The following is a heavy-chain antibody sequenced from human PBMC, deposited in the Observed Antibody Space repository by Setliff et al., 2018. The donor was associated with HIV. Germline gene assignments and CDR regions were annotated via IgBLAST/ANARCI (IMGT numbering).Heavy chain of an antibody. CDR2: IYHSGSA. CDR3: ARGVRGSGTNMVRGLLYDYSFHYMDV. J-gene: IGHJ6*03. V-gene: IGHV4-34*01. D-gene: IGHD3-10*01. CDR1: AGSFSGYS. Sequence: PSETLSLTCVVYAGSFSGYSWTWIRQPPGKGPEWIGEIYHSGSANRNPSLMGRVTMSVDTAKNQFSLELSSVTAADTAVYFCARGVRGSGTNMVRGLLYDYSFHYMDVWGIGTTVTVSS.